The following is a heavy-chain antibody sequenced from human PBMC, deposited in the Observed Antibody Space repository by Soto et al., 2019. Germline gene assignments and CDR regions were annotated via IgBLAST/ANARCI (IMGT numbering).Heavy chain of an antibody. CDR3: AKGRIAVAAPYNWFDP. CDR2: IYSGGST. J-gene: IGHJ5*02. CDR1: GLTVSSNY. D-gene: IGHD6-19*01. V-gene: IGHV3-66*01. Sequence: GGSLRLSCAASGLTVSSNYMSWVRQAPGKGLEWVSVIYSGGSTYYADSVKGRFTISRDNSKNTLSLQMNSLRVEDTAVYHCAKGRIAVAAPYNWFDPWGQGTLVTVSS.